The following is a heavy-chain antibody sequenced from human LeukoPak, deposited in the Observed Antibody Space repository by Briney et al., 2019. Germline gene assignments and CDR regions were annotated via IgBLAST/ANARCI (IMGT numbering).Heavy chain of an antibody. V-gene: IGHV1-58*01. CDR3: AAEVDYYDSSGYYSPWYTPER. Sequence: SVKVSCKASGFTFTSSAVQWVRQARGQRLEWIGWIVVGSGNTNYAQKFQERVTITRDMPTSTAYMELSSLRSEDTAVYYRAAEVDYYDSSGYYSPWYTPERWGQGTLVTVSS. CDR1: GFTFTSSA. J-gene: IGHJ4*02. D-gene: IGHD3-22*01. CDR2: IVVGSGNT.